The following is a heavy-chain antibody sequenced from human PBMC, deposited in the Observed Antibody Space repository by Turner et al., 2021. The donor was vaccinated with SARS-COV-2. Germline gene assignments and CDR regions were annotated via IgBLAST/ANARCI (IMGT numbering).Heavy chain of an antibody. V-gene: IGHV3-30*19. J-gene: IGHJ4*02. D-gene: IGHD3-22*01. CDR2: IWYDGSNK. Sequence: QVQLVESGGGVVQPGRSLRLSCAASGFTFSSCGMHWVRQAPGKGLEWVAVIWYDGSNKYYADSVKGRFTISRDNSKNTLYLQMNSLRAEDTAVYYCAREDYYDSSGSLDYWGQGTLVTVSS. CDR1: GFTFSSCG. CDR3: AREDYYDSSGSLDY.